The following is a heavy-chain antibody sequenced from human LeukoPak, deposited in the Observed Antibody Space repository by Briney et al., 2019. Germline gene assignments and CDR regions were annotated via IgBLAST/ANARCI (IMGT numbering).Heavy chain of an antibody. CDR2: ISSSSGTI. CDR3: ARDTAASGHCV. J-gene: IGHJ4*01. D-gene: IGHD2-21*01. CDR1: GFRLVSYR. Sequence: GGSLRLSCAPPGFRLVSYRMTGARQAPGKGLEWVSYISSSSGTISYADSVKGRFTISRDNAKNSVYLQMNSLRDDDTGVYYCARDTAASGHCVRGQGTLVTVSS. V-gene: IGHV3-48*02.